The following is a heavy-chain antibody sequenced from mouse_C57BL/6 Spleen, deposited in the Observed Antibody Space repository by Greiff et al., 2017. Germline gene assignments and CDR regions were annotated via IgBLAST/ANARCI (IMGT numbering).Heavy chain of an antibody. D-gene: IGHD1-1*01. Sequence: EVKLVESGGGLVKPGGSLKLSCAASGFTFSDYGMHWVRQAPEKGLEWVAYISSGSSTIYYADTVKGRFTISRDNAKNTLFLQMTSLRSEDTAMYYCARGDGSSKGYFDVWGTGTTVTVSS. V-gene: IGHV5-17*01. CDR1: GFTFSDYG. CDR2: ISSGSSTI. J-gene: IGHJ1*03. CDR3: ARGDGSSKGYFDV.